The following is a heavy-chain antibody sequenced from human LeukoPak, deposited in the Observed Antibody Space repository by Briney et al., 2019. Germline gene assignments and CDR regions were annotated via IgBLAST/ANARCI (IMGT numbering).Heavy chain of an antibody. V-gene: IGHV3-21*01. CDR1: GFTFSSYS. D-gene: IGHD3/OR15-3a*01. CDR2: ISSSSSYI. J-gene: IGHJ4*02. CDR3: AGGGTGYYQPGY. Sequence: GGSLRLSCAASGFTFSSYSMNWVRQAPGEGLEWVSSISSSSSYIYYADSVKGRFTISRDNAKNSLYLQMNSLRAEDTAVYYCAGGGTGYYQPGYWGQGTLVTVSS.